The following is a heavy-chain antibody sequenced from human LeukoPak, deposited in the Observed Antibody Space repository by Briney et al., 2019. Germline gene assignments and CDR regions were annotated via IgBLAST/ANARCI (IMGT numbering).Heavy chain of an antibody. CDR1: GGSISSYY. J-gene: IGHJ3*02. V-gene: IGHV4-4*07. CDR3: ARECGSWFGELLFCAFDI. CDR2: IYTSGST. Sequence: PSETLSLTCTVSGGSISSYYWSWIRQPAGKGLEWIGRIYTSGSTNYNPSLKSRVTMSVDTSKNQFSLKLSSVTAADTAVYYCARECGSWFGELLFCAFDIWGQGTMVTVSS. D-gene: IGHD3-10*01.